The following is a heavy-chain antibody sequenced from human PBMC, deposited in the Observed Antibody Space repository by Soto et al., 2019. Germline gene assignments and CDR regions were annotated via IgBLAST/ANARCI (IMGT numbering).Heavy chain of an antibody. J-gene: IGHJ6*02. CDR1: GGSISSSTHY. V-gene: IGHV4-39*01. CDR2: IYYSGST. Sequence: SETLSLTCTVSGGSISSSTHYWGWIRQPPGKGLEWIGSIYYSGSTYYNPSLKSRVTISVDTSKNQFFLKLSSVTAADTAVYYCARQVTIAGAGGDHYSGMDAWGQGTTVTVSS. CDR3: ARQVTIAGAGGDHYSGMDA. D-gene: IGHD6-19*01.